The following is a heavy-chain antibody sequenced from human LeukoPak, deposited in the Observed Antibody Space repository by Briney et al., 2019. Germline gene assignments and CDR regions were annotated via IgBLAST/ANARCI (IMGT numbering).Heavy chain of an antibody. J-gene: IGHJ4*02. CDR3: AKKQFGAMVRGVTFDY. CDR2: ISGSGGST. CDR1: GFTFSSYA. Sequence: GGSLRLSCAASGFTFSSYAMSWVRQAPGKGLEWVSAISGSGGSTYYADSVKGWFTISRDNSKNTLYLQMNSLRAEDTAVYYCAKKQFGAMVRGVTFDYWGQGTLVTVSS. D-gene: IGHD3-10*01. V-gene: IGHV3-23*01.